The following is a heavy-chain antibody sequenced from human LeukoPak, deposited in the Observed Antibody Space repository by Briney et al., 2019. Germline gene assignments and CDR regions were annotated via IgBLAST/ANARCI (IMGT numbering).Heavy chain of an antibody. Sequence: SETLSLTCTDSGGSISSSIHYWAWVRQPPGKGLEWLATISESGTTYYNPSLKSRVTISVDTSKIQFSLNLGSVTAADTAVYYCARYSGSYFDYWGQGSLVTVSS. J-gene: IGHJ4*02. D-gene: IGHD3-10*01. CDR2: ISESGTT. CDR1: GGSISSSIHY. V-gene: IGHV4-39*01. CDR3: ARYSGSYFDY.